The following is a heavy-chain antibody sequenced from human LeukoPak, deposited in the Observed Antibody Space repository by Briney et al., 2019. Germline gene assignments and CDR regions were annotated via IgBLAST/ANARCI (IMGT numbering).Heavy chain of an antibody. CDR1: GGTFSIYA. D-gene: IGHD5-18*01. Sequence: VKVSCRASGGTFSIYAISWVRQAPGQGLEWMGGIIPIFGTANYAQKFQGRVTITADESTSTAYMELSSLRSEDTAVYYCARIGLWYAFDIWGQGTMVTVSS. CDR2: IIPIFGTA. CDR3: ARIGLWYAFDI. V-gene: IGHV1-69*13. J-gene: IGHJ3*02.